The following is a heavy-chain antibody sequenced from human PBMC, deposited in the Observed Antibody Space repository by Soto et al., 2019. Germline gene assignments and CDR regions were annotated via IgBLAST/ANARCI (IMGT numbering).Heavy chain of an antibody. Sequence: SVKVSCKASGGTFSSYAISWVRQAPGQGLEWMGGIIPIFGTANYAQKFQGRVTITADESTSTAYMELSSLRSEETAVYYCARFVEASPHYYYGMDVWGQGTTVTVSS. V-gene: IGHV1-69*13. CDR2: IIPIFGTA. D-gene: IGHD2-15*01. J-gene: IGHJ6*02. CDR1: GGTFSSYA. CDR3: ARFVEASPHYYYGMDV.